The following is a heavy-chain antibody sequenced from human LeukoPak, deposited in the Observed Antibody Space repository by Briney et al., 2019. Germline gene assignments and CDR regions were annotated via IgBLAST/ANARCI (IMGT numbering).Heavy chain of an antibody. J-gene: IGHJ3*02. CDR3: ASEGGISVWYDVFDI. Sequence: SGRSLRLSCAAARSTFSSDWMSWVRQAPGKGREWVATINQDGGEKYYVDSVKGRFTISRDNAQNSLFLQMNSLRDEDTAVYYCASEGGISVWYDVFDIWGQGTMVTVSS. CDR1: RSTFSSDW. D-gene: IGHD6-19*01. CDR2: INQDGGEK. V-gene: IGHV3-7*01.